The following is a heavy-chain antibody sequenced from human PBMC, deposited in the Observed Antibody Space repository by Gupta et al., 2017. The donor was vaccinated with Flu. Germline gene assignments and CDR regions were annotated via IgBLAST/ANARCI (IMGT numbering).Heavy chain of an antibody. CDR1: GFTFRSYT. V-gene: IGHV3-30-3*01. J-gene: IGHJ6*03. D-gene: IGHD1-26*01. CDR3: ARDTTNTFHYYYMDV. Sequence: QVQLVESGGGVVQPGRSLRLSCAASGFTFRSYTMHWVRQAPGKGLEWVAVLSNDGSNKYYADSVKGRFTISRDNSKNTLYLQMNSLRADDTAVYYCARDTTNTFHYYYMDVWGKGTTVTVSS. CDR2: LSNDGSNK.